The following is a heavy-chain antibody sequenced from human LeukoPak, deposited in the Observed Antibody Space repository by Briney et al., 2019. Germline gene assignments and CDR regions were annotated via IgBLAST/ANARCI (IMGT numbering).Heavy chain of an antibody. CDR1: GYTFITSS. CDR2: ITVASGNT. V-gene: IGHV1-3*01. Sequence: ASVKSSCKTLGYTFITSSISWVRQAPGQRLEWLGWITVASGNTRYSENLQGRVTLTRDTSANTAYMELRNLKSEDTAVYYCVGGSLGFWGQGTLVTVSP. J-gene: IGHJ4*02. CDR3: VGGSLGF.